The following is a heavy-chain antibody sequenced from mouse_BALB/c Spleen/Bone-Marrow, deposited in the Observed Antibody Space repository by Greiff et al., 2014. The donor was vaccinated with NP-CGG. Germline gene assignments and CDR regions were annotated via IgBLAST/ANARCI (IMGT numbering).Heavy chain of an antibody. V-gene: IGHV1-7*01. Sequence: QVQLQQSGAELAKPGASVKMSYKASGYTFTSYWMHWVKQRPGQGLEWIGYINPSTGYTEYNQKFKDKATLTADKSSSTAYMQLSSLTSEDSAVYYCARSYYGYLYYFDYWGQGTTLTVSS. CDR2: INPSTGYT. CDR3: ARSYYGYLYYFDY. J-gene: IGHJ2*01. D-gene: IGHD1-2*01. CDR1: GYTFTSYW.